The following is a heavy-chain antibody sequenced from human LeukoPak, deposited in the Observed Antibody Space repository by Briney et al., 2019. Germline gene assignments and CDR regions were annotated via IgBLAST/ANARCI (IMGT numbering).Heavy chain of an antibody. CDR3: ARSSPYYYGSGTRGDY. V-gene: IGHV1-2*02. Sequence: ASVKVSCKASGYTFTDYYMHWVRQAPGQGLEWMGWINPNSGGTNYAQKFQGRVTMTRDTSISTAYMELRSLRSDDTAVYYCARSSPYYYGSGTRGDYWGQGTLVTVSS. CDR2: INPNSGGT. J-gene: IGHJ4*02. D-gene: IGHD3-10*01. CDR1: GYTFTDYY.